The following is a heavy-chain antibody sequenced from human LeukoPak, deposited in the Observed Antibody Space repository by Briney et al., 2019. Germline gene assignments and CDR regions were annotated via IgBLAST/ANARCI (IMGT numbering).Heavy chain of an antibody. V-gene: IGHV1-69*05. CDR1: GGTFSSYA. CDR3: AGVADTAMEYYFDY. CDR2: IIPIFGTA. Sequence: ASVKVSCKASGGTFSSYAISWVRQAPGQGLEWMGRIIPIFGTANYAQKFQGRVTITTDESTSTAYMELSSLRSEDTAVYYCAGVADTAMEYYFDYWGQGTLVTVSS. J-gene: IGHJ4*02. D-gene: IGHD5-18*01.